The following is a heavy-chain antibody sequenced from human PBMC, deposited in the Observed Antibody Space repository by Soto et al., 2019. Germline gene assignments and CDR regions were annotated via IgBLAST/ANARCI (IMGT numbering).Heavy chain of an antibody. J-gene: IGHJ5*02. CDR1: GGSFSGYY. CDR3: LRGPPYTVARGGWFYP. D-gene: IGHD4-4*01. V-gene: IGHV4-34*01. Sequence: QVQLQQWGAGLLKPSETLSLTCAVYGGSFSGYYWSWIRQPPGKGLEWIGEINHRGSTNYNPSLKRRLTISVDSPKNQLSLRLSSVTAANTAVYYCLRGPPYTVARGGWFYPWGQGTLVTVSS. CDR2: INHRGST.